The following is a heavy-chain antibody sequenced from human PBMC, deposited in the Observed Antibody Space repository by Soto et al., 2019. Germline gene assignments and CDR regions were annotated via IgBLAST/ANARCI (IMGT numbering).Heavy chain of an antibody. D-gene: IGHD6-19*01. CDR3: ARVKSSGWYYFDY. J-gene: IGHJ4*02. CDR1: GLTFSSYD. Sequence: GGSLRLSCAASGLTFSSYDMHWVRQATGKGLEWVSGIGTAGDTYYVGSVKGRFTISRENAKNSLYLQMNSPRAEDTAVYYCARVKSSGWYYFDYWGQGTLVTVS. V-gene: IGHV3-13*01. CDR2: IGTAGDT.